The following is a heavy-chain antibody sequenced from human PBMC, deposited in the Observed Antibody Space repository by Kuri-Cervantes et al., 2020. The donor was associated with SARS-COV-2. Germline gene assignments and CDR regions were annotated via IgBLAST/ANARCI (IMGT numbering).Heavy chain of an antibody. CDR3: GGVSWIQLWCRYSDS. CDR1: GVSVSHGTYS. CDR2: LDTSGSP. V-gene: IGHV4-61*09. Sequence: SETLSLTCDVSGVSVSHGTYSWSWIRQPAGKGLEWIGHLDTSGSPAYNPSLKSRVTISLDTSRNQVSLRLTSATAADTAVYYCGGVSWIQLWCRYSDSWGQGTLVTVSS. D-gene: IGHD5-18*01. J-gene: IGHJ4*02.